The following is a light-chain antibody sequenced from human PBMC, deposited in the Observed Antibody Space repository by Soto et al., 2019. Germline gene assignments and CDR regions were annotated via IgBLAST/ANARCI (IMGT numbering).Light chain of an antibody. J-gene: IGKJ5*01. CDR2: AAS. V-gene: IGKV3-20*01. CDR3: QQSSSTPIT. Sequence: IVMTQSPATLSVSPGERATLSCMASQSVYSNLAWYQQKPGQVPRLLMYAASSRATGIPDRFSGSGSGTDFTLTISRLEAEDFAVYYCQQSSSTPITFGQGTRLEIK. CDR1: QSVYSN.